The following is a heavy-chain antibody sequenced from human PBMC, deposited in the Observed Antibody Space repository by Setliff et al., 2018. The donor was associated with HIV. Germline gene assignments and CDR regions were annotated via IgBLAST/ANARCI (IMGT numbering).Heavy chain of an antibody. Sequence: SETLSLTCAVYGGSFSGYYWSWIRQPPGKGLEWIGEINHSGSPNYSPSLTSRLTISVVASKNQFSLKLSSVTAAATAVYFCARSGYYGSGTHYNGNWRDWFDTWGQGTLVTVSS. CDR1: GGSFSGYY. CDR3: ARSGYYGSGTHYNGNWRDWFDT. CDR2: INHSGSP. J-gene: IGHJ5*02. V-gene: IGHV4-34*01. D-gene: IGHD3-10*01.